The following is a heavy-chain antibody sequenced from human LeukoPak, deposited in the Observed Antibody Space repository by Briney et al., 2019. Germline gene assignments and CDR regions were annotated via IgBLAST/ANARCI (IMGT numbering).Heavy chain of an antibody. J-gene: IGHJ4*02. CDR2: ISYDGSNK. CDR1: GFAFSSFG. CDR3: AKDWDPGYYDSSGSYPDY. D-gene: IGHD3-22*01. V-gene: IGHV3-30*18. Sequence: SGGSLRLSCAASGFAFSSFGMHWVRQAPGKGLEWVALISYDGSNKYYADSVKGRFTISRDNSKNTLYLQMNSLRAEDAAVYYCAKDWDPGYYDSSGSYPDYWGQGTLVTVSS.